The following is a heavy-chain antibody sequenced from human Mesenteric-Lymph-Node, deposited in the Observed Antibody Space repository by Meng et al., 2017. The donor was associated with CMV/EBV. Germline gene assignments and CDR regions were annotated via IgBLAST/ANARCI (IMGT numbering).Heavy chain of an antibody. CDR1: GGSFSGSY. V-gene: IGHV4-34*01. CDR2: INHSGST. D-gene: IGHD3-10*01. J-gene: IGHJ5*02. CDR3: ARGGAYNFGFGLDL. Sequence: CAVCGGSFSGSYWSWIRQPPGKGLEWIGEINHSGSTNYNPSLKSRVTISVDTSKNQFSLKLSSVTAADTAVYYCARGGAYNFGFGLDLWGQGTLVTVSS.